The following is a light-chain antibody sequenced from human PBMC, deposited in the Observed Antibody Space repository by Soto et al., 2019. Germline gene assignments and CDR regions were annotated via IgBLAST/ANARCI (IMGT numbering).Light chain of an antibody. J-gene: IGLJ2*01. CDR2: KND. V-gene: IGLV1-47*01. Sequence: QLVLTQPPAASGTPGQRVTIFCSGSRSNIGSNYVYWYQQLPGTAPKLLIYKNDQRPSGVPDRFSGSKSGTSASLAISGLRSEDETDYYCAAWDDNLSGVIFGGGTKVTVL. CDR1: RSNIGSNY. CDR3: AAWDDNLSGVI.